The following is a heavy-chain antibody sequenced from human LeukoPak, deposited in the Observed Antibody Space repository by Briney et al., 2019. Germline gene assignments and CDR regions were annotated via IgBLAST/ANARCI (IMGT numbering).Heavy chain of an antibody. V-gene: IGHV3-21*01. CDR2: ISSSSSYI. Sequence: TGGSLRLSCAASGFTFSSSAMSWVRQAPGKGLEWVSSISSSSSYIYYADSVKGRFTISRDNAKNSLYLQMNSLRAEDTAVYYCARDSNWNDEYWGQGTLVTVSS. D-gene: IGHD1-1*01. J-gene: IGHJ4*02. CDR1: GFTFSSSA. CDR3: ARDSNWNDEY.